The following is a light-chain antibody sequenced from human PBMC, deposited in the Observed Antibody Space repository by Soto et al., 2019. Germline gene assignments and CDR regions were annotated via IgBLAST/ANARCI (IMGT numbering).Light chain of an antibody. Sequence: EIVLTQSPGTLSLSPGERATLSCRASQSFSSSYLAWYQQRPGQAPRLLIYGASSRATGIPDRFSGSASGTDFTLTINRLEPKDFAIYYCQHYGDSRTFGQGTRLEIK. V-gene: IGKV3-20*01. J-gene: IGKJ2*01. CDR3: QHYGDSRT. CDR1: QSFSSSY. CDR2: GAS.